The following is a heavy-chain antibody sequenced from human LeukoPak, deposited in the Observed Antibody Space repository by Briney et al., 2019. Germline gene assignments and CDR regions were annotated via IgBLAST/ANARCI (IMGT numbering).Heavy chain of an antibody. CDR3: ARDKRGSRIVPAATYAFDI. V-gene: IGHV3-11*04. CDR2: ISSSGSTI. D-gene: IGHD2-2*01. J-gene: IGHJ3*02. Sequence: GGSLRLSCAASGFTFSDYYMSWIRQAPGKGLEWVSYISSSGSTIYYADSVKGRFTISRDNAKNSLYLQMNSLRAEDTAVYYCARDKRGSRIVPAATYAFDIWGQGTMVTVSS. CDR1: GFTFSDYY.